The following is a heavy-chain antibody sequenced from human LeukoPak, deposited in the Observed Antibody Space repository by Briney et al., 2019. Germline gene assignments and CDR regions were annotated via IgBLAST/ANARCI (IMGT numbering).Heavy chain of an antibody. CDR1: GFTFSSYG. D-gene: IGHD3-22*01. J-gene: IGHJ6*02. CDR3: AKDFFAEGYYDSSGYPRFSLYYYGMDV. V-gene: IGHV3-30*18. Sequence: GGSLRLSCAASGFTFSSYGMHWVRQAPGKGLEWVAVISYDGSNKYHADSVKGRFTISRDNSKNTLYLQMNSLRAEDTAVYYCAKDFFAEGYYDSSGYPRFSLYYYGMDVWGQGTTVTVSS. CDR2: ISYDGSNK.